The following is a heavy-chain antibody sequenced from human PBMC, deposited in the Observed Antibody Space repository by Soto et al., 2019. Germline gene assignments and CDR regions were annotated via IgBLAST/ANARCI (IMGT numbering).Heavy chain of an antibody. J-gene: IGHJ4*02. CDR2: TIPYYNTL. D-gene: IGHD6-13*01. CDR3: ASGASRWYPYFFES. V-gene: IGHV1-69*01. Sequence: QAQVVQSGAEVRKPGSSVKLSCKASEGTFNSYAIAWVRQAPGQGLEWMGGTIPYYNTLNYAQKFQDRVTITVDDSPNTVYMELSSLRSDDTAVYFCASGASRWYPYFFESWAQGTLVTVSS. CDR1: EGTFNSYA.